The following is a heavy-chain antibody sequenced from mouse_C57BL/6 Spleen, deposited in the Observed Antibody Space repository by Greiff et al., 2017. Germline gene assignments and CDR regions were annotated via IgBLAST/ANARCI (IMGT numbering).Heavy chain of an antibody. J-gene: IGHJ2*01. CDR1: GYTFTSYW. CDR3: AREGGLDYFDY. V-gene: IGHV1-53*01. Sequence: QVQLQQSGTELVKPGASVKMSCKASGYTFTSYWMHWVKQRPGQGLEWIGNINPSNGGTNYNEKFKSKATLTEDKSSSTAYMQLSSLTSEDSAVYYCAREGGLDYFDYWGQGATLTVSS. CDR2: INPSNGGT.